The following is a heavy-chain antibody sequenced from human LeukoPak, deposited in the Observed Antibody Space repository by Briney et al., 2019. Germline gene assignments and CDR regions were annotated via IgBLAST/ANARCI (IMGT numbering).Heavy chain of an antibody. CDR1: GYTFTSYG. CDR3: ARAFGVVIPYYFDY. CDR2: ISAYNGNT. Sequence: GASVKVSCKASGYTFTSYGISWVRQAPGQGLEWMGWISAYNGNTNYAQKLQGRVTMTTDTSTSTAYMELRSLRSDDTAVYYCARAFGVVIPYYFDYWGQGTLVTVSS. V-gene: IGHV1-18*01. J-gene: IGHJ4*02. D-gene: IGHD3-3*01.